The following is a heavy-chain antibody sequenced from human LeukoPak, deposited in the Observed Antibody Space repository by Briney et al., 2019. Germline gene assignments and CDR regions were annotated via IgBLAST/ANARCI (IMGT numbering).Heavy chain of an antibody. Sequence: ASVKVYCKASGYTFTSYGISWVRQAPGQGLEWMGWISAYNGNTNYAQKLQGRVTMTTDTSTSTAYMELRSLRSDDTAVYYCARESLREAAMVTDYGMDVWGQGTTVTVSS. V-gene: IGHV1-18*01. J-gene: IGHJ6*02. D-gene: IGHD5-18*01. CDR3: ARESLREAAMVTDYGMDV. CDR2: ISAYNGNT. CDR1: GYTFTSYG.